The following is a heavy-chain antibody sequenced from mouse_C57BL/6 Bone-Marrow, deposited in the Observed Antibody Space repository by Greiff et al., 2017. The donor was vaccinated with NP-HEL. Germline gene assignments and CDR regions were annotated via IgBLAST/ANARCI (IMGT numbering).Heavy chain of an antibody. Sequence: QVQLKESGAELVKPGASVKMSCKASGYTFTSYWITWVKQRPGPGLEWIGDIYPGSGSTNYNEKFKSKATLTVDTSSSTAYMQLSSLTSEDSAVYYCARRGSYYSNQYYYAMDYWGQGTSVTVSS. J-gene: IGHJ4*01. D-gene: IGHD2-5*01. CDR2: IYPGSGST. CDR1: GYTFTSYW. V-gene: IGHV1-55*01. CDR3: ARRGSYYSNQYYYAMDY.